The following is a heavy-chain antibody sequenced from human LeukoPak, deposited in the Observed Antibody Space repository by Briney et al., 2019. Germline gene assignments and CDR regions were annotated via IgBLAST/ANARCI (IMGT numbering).Heavy chain of an antibody. D-gene: IGHD2-2*01. CDR3: ARATVVVPAARLPPDY. CDR2: INPNSGGT. J-gene: IGHJ4*02. CDR1: GYTFTGYY. Sequence: ASVKVSCKASGYTFTGYYMHWVRQAPGQGLEWMGWINPNSGGTNYAQKFQGRVTMTRDTSISTAYMELSRLRSGDTAVYYCARATVVVPAARLPPDYWGQGTLVTVSS. V-gene: IGHV1-2*02.